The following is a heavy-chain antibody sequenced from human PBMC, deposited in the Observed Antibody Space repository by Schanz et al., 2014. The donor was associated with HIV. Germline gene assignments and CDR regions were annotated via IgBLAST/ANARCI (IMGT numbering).Heavy chain of an antibody. CDR1: GYGYIFTTYY. Sequence: QAQLVQSGAEVKKPGASVKISCKASGYGYIFTTYYIHWVRQAPGQGLEWKAIINPIGGITSYAQKYQGRITVTSDTSTTTFYMEVSSLRSDDTAVYYCARAPYTSGWYGVDYWGQGTLVTVSS. V-gene: IGHV1-46*01. CDR3: ARAPYTSGWYGVDY. D-gene: IGHD6-19*01. J-gene: IGHJ4*02. CDR2: INPIGGIT.